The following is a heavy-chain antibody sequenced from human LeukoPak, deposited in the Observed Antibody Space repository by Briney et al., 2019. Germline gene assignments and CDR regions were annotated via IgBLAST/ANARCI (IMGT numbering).Heavy chain of an antibody. CDR1: GYTFTSYY. CDR3: ARDEDIVVVPAASPFYY. V-gene: IGHV1-46*01. CDR2: INPSGGST. D-gene: IGHD2-2*01. J-gene: IGHJ4*02. Sequence: VASVKVSCKASGYTFTSYYMHWVRQAPGQGLEWMGIINPSGGSTSYAQKFQGRVTMTRDTSTSTVYMELSSLRSEDTAVYYCARDEDIVVVPAASPFYYWGQGTLVTVSS.